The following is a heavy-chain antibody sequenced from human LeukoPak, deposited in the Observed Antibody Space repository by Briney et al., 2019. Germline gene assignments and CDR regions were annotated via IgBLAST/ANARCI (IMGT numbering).Heavy chain of an antibody. CDR2: VYYSGRSGRT. CDR1: NGSFNSYY. CDR3: ARRSRSSGWGGNLDS. D-gene: IGHD6-19*01. Sequence: KPSETLSLTCTVSNGSFNSYYWTWIRQPPGKGLEWIGFVYYSGRSGRTNYNPSLTSRVTISVDTSENQFYLKLTSLIAPDTALYYCARRSRSSGWGGNLDSWGQGTLVTVSS. J-gene: IGHJ4*02. V-gene: IGHV4-59*08.